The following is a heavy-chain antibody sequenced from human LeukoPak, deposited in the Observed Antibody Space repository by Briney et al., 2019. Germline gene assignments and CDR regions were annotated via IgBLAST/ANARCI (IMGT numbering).Heavy chain of an antibody. J-gene: IGHJ4*02. CDR3: ARDLLTGDYFDY. Sequence: ASVKVSCKASGYTFTSYAMHWVRQAPGQRLEWMGWINAGNGNTKYSQKFQGRVTITRDTSASTAYMELSSPRSEDTAVYYCARDLLTGDYFDYWGQGTLVTVSS. CDR1: GYTFTSYA. V-gene: IGHV1-3*01. D-gene: IGHD3-9*01. CDR2: INAGNGNT.